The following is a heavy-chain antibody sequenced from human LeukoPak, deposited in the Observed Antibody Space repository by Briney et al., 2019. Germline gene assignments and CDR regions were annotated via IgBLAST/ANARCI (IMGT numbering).Heavy chain of an antibody. J-gene: IGHJ4*02. Sequence: PSETLSLTCTVSGGSISSSSYYWGWIRQPPGEGLEWIGSIYYSGGTYYNPSLKSRVTISVDTSKNQFSLKLSSVTAADTAVYYCARHAVHAGGYDTEGDYFDYWGQGTLVTVSS. D-gene: IGHD1-1*01. CDR3: ARHAVHAGGYDTEGDYFDY. CDR2: IYYSGGT. CDR1: GGSISSSSYY. V-gene: IGHV4-39*01.